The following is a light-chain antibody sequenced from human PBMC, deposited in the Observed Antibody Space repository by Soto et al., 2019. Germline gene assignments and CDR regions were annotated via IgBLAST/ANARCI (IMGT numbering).Light chain of an antibody. CDR3: QQRNSYHSFT. CDR2: AAS. CDR1: QDISSY. V-gene: IGKV1-9*01. Sequence: DIQLTQSPSFLSASVGDRVTITCRASQDISSYLAWYQQKPGKAPKLLIYAASTLQSGVPSRFSGSGSGTEFTLTISSLQPEDFATYYCQQRNSYHSFTFGPGTKVDIK. J-gene: IGKJ3*01.